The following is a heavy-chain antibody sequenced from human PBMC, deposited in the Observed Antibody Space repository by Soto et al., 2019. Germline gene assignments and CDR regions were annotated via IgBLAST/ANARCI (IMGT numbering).Heavy chain of an antibody. CDR1: GFTFNNYA. CDR3: ARDVLRSEYSSSSPHHGPLH. V-gene: IGHV3-30-3*01. J-gene: IGHJ4*02. CDR2: ISYDGSNK. D-gene: IGHD6-6*01. Sequence: PGGSLRLSCAASGFTFNNYAMHWVRQAPGKGLEWVALISYDGSNKYYADSVKGRFTISRDNSKNTLYLQMNSLRAEDTAVYYCARDVLRSEYSSSSPHHGPLHWGQGTLVTISS.